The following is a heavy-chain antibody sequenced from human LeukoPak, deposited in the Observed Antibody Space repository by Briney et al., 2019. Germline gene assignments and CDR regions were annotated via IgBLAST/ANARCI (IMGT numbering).Heavy chain of an antibody. CDR3: ARLKLGAYFDF. CDR2: VYNSGDT. V-gene: IGHV4-59*08. CDR1: GGSTSSDY. D-gene: IGHD3-16*01. Sequence: KSSETLSLTCTVSGGSTSSDYWSWIRQSPGKGLEWVGYVYNSGDTGKNPSLKSRVTILLDTSKNQCSLKLTSVSAADTAVYYCARLKLGAYFDFWGRGTLVTVSS. J-gene: IGHJ2*01.